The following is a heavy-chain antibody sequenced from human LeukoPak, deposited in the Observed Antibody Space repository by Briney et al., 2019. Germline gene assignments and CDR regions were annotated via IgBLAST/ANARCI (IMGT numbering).Heavy chain of an antibody. CDR2: IFYSGST. V-gene: IGHV4-31*03. D-gene: IGHD3-9*01. CDR1: GGSINSGVYY. J-gene: IGHJ4*02. CDR3: AREYSDILTGYYLFDS. Sequence: PSETLSLTCTVSGGSINSGVYYWSWIRQYPGKVLEWIGSIFYSGSTYYNPSLKSRFTISVDTSKNQFSLKLSSVTAADTAVYYCAREYSDILTGYYLFDSWGQGTLVTVSS.